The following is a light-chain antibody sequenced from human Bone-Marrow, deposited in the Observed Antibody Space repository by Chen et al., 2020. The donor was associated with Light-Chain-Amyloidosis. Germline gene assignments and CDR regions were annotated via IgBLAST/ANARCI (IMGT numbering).Light chain of an antibody. J-gene: IGLJ1*01. V-gene: IGLV1-44*01. Sequence: QSVLTQPPSASGTPGQRVTISCSESSSKIGRNIVTWYQQVPGTAPKLLIYTDNQRPAGVPARFSGSKSGTSASLAITGLQSDDEADYYCAAWDDSLNGYVFGSGTKVTV. CDR2: TDN. CDR1: SSKIGRNI. CDR3: AAWDDSLNGYV.